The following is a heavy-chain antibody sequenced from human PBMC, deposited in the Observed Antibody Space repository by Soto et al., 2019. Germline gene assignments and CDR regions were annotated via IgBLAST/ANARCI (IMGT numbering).Heavy chain of an antibody. CDR3: ARFYSSGWYVWFDP. D-gene: IGHD6-19*01. V-gene: IGHV1-46*01. CDR1: GYTFTSYY. Sequence: ASVKVYCKACGYTFTSYYMHWLRQAPGQGLEWMGIINPSGGSTSYAQKFQGRVTMTRDTSTSTVYMELSSLRSEDTAVYYCARFYSSGWYVWFDPWGQGTLVIVSS. J-gene: IGHJ5*02. CDR2: INPSGGST.